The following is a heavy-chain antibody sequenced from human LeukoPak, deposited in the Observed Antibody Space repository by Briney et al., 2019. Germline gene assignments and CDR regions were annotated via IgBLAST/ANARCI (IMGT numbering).Heavy chain of an antibody. CDR3: ARGRTAANYFDY. Sequence: SVKVSCKASGGTFSSYAISWVRQAPGQGLEWMGGIIPIFGTANYAQKFQGRVTITADKSTSTAYMEPSSLRSEDTAVYYCARGRTAANYFDYWGQGTLVTVSS. CDR1: GGTFSSYA. V-gene: IGHV1-69*06. J-gene: IGHJ4*02. D-gene: IGHD1-1*01. CDR2: IIPIFGTA.